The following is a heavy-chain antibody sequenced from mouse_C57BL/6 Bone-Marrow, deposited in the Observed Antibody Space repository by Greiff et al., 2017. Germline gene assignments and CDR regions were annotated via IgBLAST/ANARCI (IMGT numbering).Heavy chain of an antibody. CDR1: GYTFTSYW. Sequence: QVQLQQPGAELVKPGASVKLSCKASGYTFTSYWMQWVKQRPGQGLEWIGEIDPSDSYTNYNQKFKGKATLTVDTSSSTAYMQRSSLTSEDSAVYYCARDYGSSWFAYWGQGTLVTVSA. J-gene: IGHJ3*01. D-gene: IGHD1-1*01. V-gene: IGHV1-50*01. CDR2: IDPSDSYT. CDR3: ARDYGSSWFAY.